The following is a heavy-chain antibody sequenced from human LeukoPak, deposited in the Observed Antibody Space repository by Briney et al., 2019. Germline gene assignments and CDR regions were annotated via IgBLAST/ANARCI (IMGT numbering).Heavy chain of an antibody. J-gene: IGHJ6*02. CDR1: GFTFDDYG. D-gene: IGHD2-2*01. CDR2: ISWNSGSV. CDR3: AKSSERRVAAATHYGMDV. V-gene: IGHV3-9*01. Sequence: GGSLRLSCVASGFTFDDYGMHWVRQAPGKGLEWVSGISWNSGSVGYADSVKGRFIISRDNAKNSLYLQINSLRPEDTALYYCAKSSERRVAAATHYGMDVWGQGTTVTVPS.